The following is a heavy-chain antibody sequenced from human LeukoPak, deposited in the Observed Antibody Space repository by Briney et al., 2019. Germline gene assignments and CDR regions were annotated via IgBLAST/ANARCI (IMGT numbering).Heavy chain of an antibody. Sequence: GGSLRLSCAASGLTFSSYSMNWVRQAPGKGLEWVSSISSSSSYIYYADSVKGRFTISRDNAKNSLYLQMNSLRAEDTAVYYCARVGDNWNYVWFDPWGQGTLVTVSS. CDR3: ARVGDNWNYVWFDP. CDR2: ISSSSSYI. J-gene: IGHJ5*02. CDR1: GLTFSSYS. D-gene: IGHD1-7*01. V-gene: IGHV3-21*01.